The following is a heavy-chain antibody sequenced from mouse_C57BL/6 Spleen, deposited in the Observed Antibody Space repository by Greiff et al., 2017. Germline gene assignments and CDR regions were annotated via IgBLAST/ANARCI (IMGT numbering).Heavy chain of an antibody. Sequence: QVQLQQSGAELVKPGASVKISCKASGYAFSSYWMNWVKQRPGKGLEWIGQIYPGDGDTNYNGKFKGKATLTADKSSSTAYMQLSSLTSEDSAVYFCARGAAQARYAMDYWGQGTSVTVSS. J-gene: IGHJ4*01. CDR2: IYPGDGDT. CDR3: ARGAAQARYAMDY. V-gene: IGHV1-80*01. CDR1: GYAFSSYW. D-gene: IGHD3-2*02.